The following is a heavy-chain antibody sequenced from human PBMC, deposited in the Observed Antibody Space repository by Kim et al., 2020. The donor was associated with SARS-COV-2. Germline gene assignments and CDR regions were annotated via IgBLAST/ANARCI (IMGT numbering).Heavy chain of an antibody. D-gene: IGHD3-22*01. CDR2: INHSGST. Sequence: SETLSLTCAVYGGSFSGYYWSWIRQPPGKGLEWIGEINHSGSTNYNPSLKSRVTISVDTSKNQFSLKLSSVTAADTAVYYCASDQGYYYDSSGYYYEVEYFQHWGQGTLVTVSS. J-gene: IGHJ1*01. CDR3: ASDQGYYYDSSGYYYEVEYFQH. CDR1: GGSFSGYY. V-gene: IGHV4-34*01.